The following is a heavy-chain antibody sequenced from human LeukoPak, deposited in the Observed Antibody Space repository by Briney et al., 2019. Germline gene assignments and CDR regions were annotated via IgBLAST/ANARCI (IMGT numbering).Heavy chain of an antibody. V-gene: IGHV1-69*13. CDR2: IIPIFGTA. D-gene: IGHD3-10*01. CDR1: GGTFSSYA. Sequence: SVKVSCKASGGTFSSYAISWVRQAPGQGLEWMGGIIPIFGTANYAQKFQGRVTITADESTSTAYMELSSLRSEDTAVYYCAKGGSSTWHSRYYYYGMDVWGQGTTVTVSS. CDR3: AKGGSSTWHSRYYYYGMDV. J-gene: IGHJ6*02.